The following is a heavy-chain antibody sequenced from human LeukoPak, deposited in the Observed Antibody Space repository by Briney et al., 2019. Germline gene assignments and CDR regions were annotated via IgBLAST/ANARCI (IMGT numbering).Heavy chain of an antibody. CDR1: GFTFSSYG. Sequence: PGGSLRLSCAASGFTFSSYGMSWVRQAPGKGLEWVSAISGSGGSTYYADSVKGRFTISRDNSKNTLYLQMNSLRAEDTAVYYCAKAHHNRRLLWFGESLYQNYDYWGQGTLVTVSS. CDR3: AKAHHNRRLLWFGESLYQNYDY. V-gene: IGHV3-23*01. J-gene: IGHJ4*02. CDR2: ISGSGGST. D-gene: IGHD3-10*01.